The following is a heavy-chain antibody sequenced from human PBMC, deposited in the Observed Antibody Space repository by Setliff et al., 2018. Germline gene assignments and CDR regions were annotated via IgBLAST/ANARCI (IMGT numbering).Heavy chain of an antibody. CDR3: ARRGLGYDFWSGYYTMYYFDY. D-gene: IGHD3-3*01. CDR2: IIPIFGTA. J-gene: IGHJ4*02. Sequence: SVKVSCKASGGTFINYAISWVRQAPGQGLEWMGGIIPIFGTANYAQKFQGRVTITADESTSTAYMELSSLRSEDTAVYYCARRGLGYDFWSGYYTMYYFDYWGQGTLVTVSS. CDR1: GGTFINYA. V-gene: IGHV1-69*13.